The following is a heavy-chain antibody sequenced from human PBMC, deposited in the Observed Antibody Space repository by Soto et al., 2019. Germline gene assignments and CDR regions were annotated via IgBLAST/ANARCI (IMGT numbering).Heavy chain of an antibody. CDR1: GGSISSYY. V-gene: IGHV4-59*01. J-gene: IGHJ4*02. CDR3: ARGQRQADY. CDR2: IYYSGST. Sequence: SETLSLTCTVSGGSISSYYWSWIRQPPGKGLEWIAYIYYSGSTNYNPSLKSRVTVSVDTSRNQFSLKLSSVTAADTAVYYCARGQRQADYWGQGTLVTVSS.